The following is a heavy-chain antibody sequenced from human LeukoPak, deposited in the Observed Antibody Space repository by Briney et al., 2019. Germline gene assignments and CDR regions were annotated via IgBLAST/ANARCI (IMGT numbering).Heavy chain of an antibody. V-gene: IGHV1-18*01. CDR1: GYTFTSYD. CDR2: ISAYNGNT. CDR3: ARTVVPASNWFDP. D-gene: IGHD2-2*01. J-gene: IGHJ5*02. Sequence: GASVKVSCKASGYTFTSYDINWVRQATGQGLEWMGWISAYNGNTNYAQKLQGRVTTTTDTSTSTAYMELRGLRSDDTAVYYCARTVVPASNWFDPWGQGTLVTVSS.